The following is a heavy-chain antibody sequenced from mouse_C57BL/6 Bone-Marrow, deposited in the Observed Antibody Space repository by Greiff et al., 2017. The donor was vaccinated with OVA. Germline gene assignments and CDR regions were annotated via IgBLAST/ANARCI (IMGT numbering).Heavy chain of an antibody. Sequence: VQLKESGPGLAKPSQTLSLTCSVTGYSITSDYWNWIRKFPGNKLEYMGYISYSGSTYYNPSLNSRISITRDTSKNQYYLQLNSVTTEDTATYYGARYPNYYGSRWYFDVWGTGTTVTVSS. CDR3: ARYPNYYGSRWYFDV. D-gene: IGHD1-1*01. V-gene: IGHV3-8*01. J-gene: IGHJ1*03. CDR2: ISYSGST. CDR1: GYSITSDY.